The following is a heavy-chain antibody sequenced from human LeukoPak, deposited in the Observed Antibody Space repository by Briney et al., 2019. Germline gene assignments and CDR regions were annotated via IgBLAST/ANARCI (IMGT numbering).Heavy chain of an antibody. CDR3: ARDLHSGGWYDVAWY. CDR1: GYTFTSYG. Sequence: ASVKVSCKASGYTFTSYGISWVRQAPGQGLEWMGWISAYNGNTNYAQKLQGRVTMTTDTSTSTAYMELRSLRSDDTAVYYCARDLHSGGWYDVAWYWGQETLVTVSS. V-gene: IGHV1-18*01. D-gene: IGHD6-19*01. CDR2: ISAYNGNT. J-gene: IGHJ4*02.